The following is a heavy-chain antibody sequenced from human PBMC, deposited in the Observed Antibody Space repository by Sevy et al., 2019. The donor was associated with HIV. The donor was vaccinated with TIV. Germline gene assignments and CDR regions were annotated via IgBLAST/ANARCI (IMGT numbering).Heavy chain of an antibody. CDR2: IRSKANSYAT. Sequence: VGSLRLSCAASGFTFSGSAMHWVRQASGKGLEWVGRIRSKANSYATAYAASVKGRFTISRDDSKNTAYLQMNSLKTEDTAVYYCTRLNVGYSSSWYVPWGQGTLVTVSS. D-gene: IGHD6-13*01. CDR1: GFTFSGSA. V-gene: IGHV3-73*01. J-gene: IGHJ5*02. CDR3: TRLNVGYSSSWYVP.